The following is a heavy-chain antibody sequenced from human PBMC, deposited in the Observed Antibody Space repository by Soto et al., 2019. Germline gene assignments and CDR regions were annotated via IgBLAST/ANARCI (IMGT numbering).Heavy chain of an antibody. CDR3: GRGDEDIVATITFPYFDY. D-gene: IGHD5-12*01. J-gene: IGHJ4*02. Sequence: ASVKVSCKASGYTFTSYGISWVRQAPGQGLEWMGWISAYNGNTNYAQKLQGRVTMTTDTSTRTAYMVLGSLRSDDTAVYYCGRGDEDIVATITFPYFDYWGQGTLVTVSS. CDR1: GYTFTSYG. V-gene: IGHV1-18*01. CDR2: ISAYNGNT.